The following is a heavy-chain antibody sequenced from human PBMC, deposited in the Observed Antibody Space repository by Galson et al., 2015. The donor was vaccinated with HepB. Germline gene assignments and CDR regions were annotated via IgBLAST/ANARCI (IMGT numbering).Heavy chain of an antibody. CDR3: ARDPDTWYFDY. V-gene: IGHV3-48*02. J-gene: IGHJ4*02. CDR1: GFTFSRYG. D-gene: IGHD1-14*01. CDR2: ISGGGDII. Sequence: SLRLSCAASGFTFSRYGMNWVRQAPGKGLEWVSYISGGGDIIYYADSVMGRFTISRDNAKNSVFLQMKSLRDEDTAVYYCARDPDTWYFDYWGQGTLVTVSS.